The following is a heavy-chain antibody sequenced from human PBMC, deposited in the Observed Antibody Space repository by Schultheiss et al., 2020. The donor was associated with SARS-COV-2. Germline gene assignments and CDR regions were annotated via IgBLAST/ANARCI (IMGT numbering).Heavy chain of an antibody. Sequence: SQTLSLTCAVYGGSFSGYYWSWIRQPLGKGLEWIGEINHSGSTNYNPSLKSRVTISVDTSKNQFSLKLSSVTAADTAVYYCARLHIAARPYWYFDLWGRGTLVTVSS. V-gene: IGHV4-34*01. CDR1: GGSFSGYY. CDR2: INHSGST. D-gene: IGHD6-6*01. J-gene: IGHJ2*01. CDR3: ARLHIAARPYWYFDL.